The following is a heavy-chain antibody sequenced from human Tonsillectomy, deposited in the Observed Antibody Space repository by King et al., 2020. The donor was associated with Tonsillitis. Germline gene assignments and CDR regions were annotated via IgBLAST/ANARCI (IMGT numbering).Heavy chain of an antibody. CDR3: AKDKRDYYYGMDV. CDR2: ISWSSGSI. V-gene: IGHV3-9*01. CDR1: GFTFHDYA. Sequence: VQLVESGGGLVQPGRSLRLSCAASGFTFHDYAMHWVRQVPGKGLEWVSGISWSSGSIGYAGSVKGRFTISRDNAKNSLYLQMNSLRVEDTALYYCAKDKRDYYYGMDVWGHGTTVTVSS. J-gene: IGHJ6*02.